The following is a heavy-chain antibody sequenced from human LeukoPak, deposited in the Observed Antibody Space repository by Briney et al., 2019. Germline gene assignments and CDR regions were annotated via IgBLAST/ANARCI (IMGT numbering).Heavy chain of an antibody. CDR3: ARAGYCTNGVCYTGPGYYYYMDV. J-gene: IGHJ6*03. CDR2: IYYSGNT. D-gene: IGHD2-8*01. V-gene: IGHV4-39*07. CDR1: GDSISTSNSY. Sequence: SETLSLTCTVSGDSISTSNSYWGWIRQPPGKGLEWIGSIYYSGNTYYNASLKSRVTISVDTSKNQFSLKLSSVTAADTAVYYCARAGYCTNGVCYTGPGYYYYMDVWGKGTTVTVSS.